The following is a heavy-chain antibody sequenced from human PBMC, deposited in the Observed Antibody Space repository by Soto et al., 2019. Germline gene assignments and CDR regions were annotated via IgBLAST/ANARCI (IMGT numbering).Heavy chain of an antibody. CDR2: IMPIFRTP. V-gene: IGHV1-69*12. CDR3: ARDKDRLQLGGNYYYMLDV. Sequence: QVQLEQSGAEVKKPGSSVKVSCKASGGTFSNSAISWVRQAPGQGLEWLGGIMPIFRTPDYAQKFQGRVTITADXPXXXAHXELSGLRSDDTAVYYCARDKDRLQLGGNYYYMLDVWGQGTTVTVSS. J-gene: IGHJ6*02. D-gene: IGHD5-12*01. CDR1: GGTFSNSA.